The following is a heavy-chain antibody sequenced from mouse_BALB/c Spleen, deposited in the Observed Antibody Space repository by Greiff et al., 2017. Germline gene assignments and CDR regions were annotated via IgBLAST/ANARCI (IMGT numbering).Heavy chain of an antibody. CDR3: ARHKLTVPY. Sequence: QVQLQQSGAELMKPGASVKISCKATGYTFSSYWIEWVKQRPGHGLEWIGEILPGSGSTNYNEKFKGKATFTADTSSNTAYMQLSSLTSEDSAVYYCARHKLTVPYWGQGTLVTVSA. D-gene: IGHD4-1*01. V-gene: IGHV1-9*01. J-gene: IGHJ3*01. CDR1: GYTFSSYW. CDR2: ILPGSGST.